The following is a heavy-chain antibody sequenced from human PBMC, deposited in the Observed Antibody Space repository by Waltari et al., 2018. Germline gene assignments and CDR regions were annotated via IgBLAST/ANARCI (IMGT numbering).Heavy chain of an antibody. CDR3: ARHVIIAAAISSYFDY. J-gene: IGHJ4*02. CDR2: IYYSGST. Sequence: QLQLQESGPGLVKPSETLSLTCTVAGGSISSSSYYWGWIRQLPGKGLEWIGSIYYSGSTYYNPSLKSRVTISVDTSKNQFSLKLSSVTAADTAVYYCARHVIIAAAISSYFDYWGQGTLVTVSS. CDR1: GGSISSSSYY. D-gene: IGHD6-13*01. V-gene: IGHV4-39*01.